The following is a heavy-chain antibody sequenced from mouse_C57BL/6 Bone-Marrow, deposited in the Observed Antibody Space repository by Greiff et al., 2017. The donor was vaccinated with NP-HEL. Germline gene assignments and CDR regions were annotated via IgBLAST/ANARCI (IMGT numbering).Heavy chain of an antibody. V-gene: IGHV14-4*01. CDR2: IDPENGDT. Sequence: EVQLQQSGAELVRPGASVKLSCTASGFNIKDDYMHWVKQRPEQGLEWIGWIDPENGDTEYASKFQGKATITADTSSNTAYLQLSSLTSEETAVYYCTAPPLDYGGQGTTLTVSS. CDR3: TAPPLDY. CDR1: GFNIKDDY. J-gene: IGHJ2*01.